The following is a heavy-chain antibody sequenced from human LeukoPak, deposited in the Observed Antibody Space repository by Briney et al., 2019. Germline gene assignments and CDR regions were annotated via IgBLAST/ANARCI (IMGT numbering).Heavy chain of an antibody. CDR2: IRHDGSNK. Sequence: GGSLRLSCAASGFTFTSHGMHWVRQAPGKGLEWVAHIRHDGSNKYYADSVKGRFTISRDNAKNSLYLQMNSLRAKDTAVYYCARRETYYSDSGGYSIDGFDIWGQGTMVTVSS. J-gene: IGHJ3*02. D-gene: IGHD3-22*01. CDR3: ARRETYYSDSGGYSIDGFDI. V-gene: IGHV3-33*01. CDR1: GFTFTSHG.